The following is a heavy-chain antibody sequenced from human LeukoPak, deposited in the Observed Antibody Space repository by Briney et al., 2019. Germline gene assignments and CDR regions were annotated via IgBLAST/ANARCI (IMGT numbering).Heavy chain of an antibody. Sequence: SETLSLTCTVSGASITTYYWSWIRQPPGKGLEWIGYIYFSGTTNYNPSLKSRVTIWLDASNKQFSLRLNSVTAADTAVYYCARDYGPFGVWGQGTTVTVSS. CDR1: GASITTYY. D-gene: IGHD3-10*01. J-gene: IGHJ6*02. CDR3: ARDYGPFGV. CDR2: IYFSGTT. V-gene: IGHV4-59*01.